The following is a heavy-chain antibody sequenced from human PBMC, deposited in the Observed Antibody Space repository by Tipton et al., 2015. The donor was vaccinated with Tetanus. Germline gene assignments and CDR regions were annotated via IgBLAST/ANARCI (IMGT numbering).Heavy chain of an antibody. D-gene: IGHD3-10*02. V-gene: IGHV4-39*01. CDR3: ARQNSREVWLQKKWTMFFYGLDV. CDR1: GGSISSPSYY. Sequence: TLSLTCTVSGGSISSPSYYWGWIRQTPGKGLEWIGTVYHSGRPNINPSLRSRVTISVDTSKNQFSLRLASVTAADTAVYYCARQNSREVWLQKKWTMFFYGLDVWGQGTTVTVSS. J-gene: IGHJ6*02. CDR2: VYHSGRP.